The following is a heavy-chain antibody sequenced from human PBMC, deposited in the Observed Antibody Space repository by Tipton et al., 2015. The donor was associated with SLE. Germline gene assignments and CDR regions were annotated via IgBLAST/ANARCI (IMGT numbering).Heavy chain of an antibody. CDR2: INHSGST. CDR1: GGSFSGYY. V-gene: IGHV4-34*01. Sequence: TLSLTCAVYGGSFSGYYWSWIRQPPGKGLEWIGEINHSGSTNYNPSLKSRVTISVDTSKNQFSLKLSSVTAADTAVYYCARPPLYYYGSGSYCNPHPFDYWGQGTLVTVSS. D-gene: IGHD3-10*01. CDR3: ARPPLYYYGSGSYCNPHPFDY. J-gene: IGHJ4*02.